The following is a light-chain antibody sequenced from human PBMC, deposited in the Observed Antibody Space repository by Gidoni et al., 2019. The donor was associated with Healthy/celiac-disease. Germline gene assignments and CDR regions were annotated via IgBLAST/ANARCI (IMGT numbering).Light chain of an antibody. CDR2: DAT. CDR1: QSVSSY. J-gene: IGKJ4*01. Sequence: IVLTQSPATLSLSPGERATLYCRASQSVSSYLAWYQQKPGQPPRLLIYDATNRATGIPARFSGRGCETDFTLTISSLEPEDFAVYYCQQRSNWPPTFGGGTKVEIK. V-gene: IGKV3-11*01. CDR3: QQRSNWPPT.